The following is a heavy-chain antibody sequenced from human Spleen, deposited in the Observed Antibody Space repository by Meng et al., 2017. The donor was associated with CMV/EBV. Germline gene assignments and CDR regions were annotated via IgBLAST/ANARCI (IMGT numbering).Heavy chain of an antibody. D-gene: IGHD2-2*02. V-gene: IGHV3-23*01. CDR2: ISGSGGST. Sequence: GESLKISCAASGFTFSSYAMSWVRRAPGKGLEWVSAISGSGGSTYYADSVKGRFTISRDNSENTLYLQMNSLRAEDTAVYYCAKDTTHSTVVPAAILDYWGQGTLVTVSS. J-gene: IGHJ4*02. CDR3: AKDTTHSTVVPAAILDY. CDR1: GFTFSSYA.